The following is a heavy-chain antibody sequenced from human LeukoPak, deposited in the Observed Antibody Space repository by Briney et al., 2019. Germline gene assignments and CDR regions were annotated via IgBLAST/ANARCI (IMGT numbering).Heavy chain of an antibody. J-gene: IGHJ4*02. CDR2: ISWNSGSI. D-gene: IGHD2-15*01. V-gene: IGHV3-9*01. CDR1: GFTFDDYA. CDR3: AKLRSAVVAAATNY. Sequence: GGSLRLSCAASGFTFDDYAMHWVRQAPGKGLEWVSGISWNSGSIGYADSVKGRFTISRDNAKNSLFLQMNSLRAEDTAVYYCAKLRSAVVAAATNYWGQGTLVTVSS.